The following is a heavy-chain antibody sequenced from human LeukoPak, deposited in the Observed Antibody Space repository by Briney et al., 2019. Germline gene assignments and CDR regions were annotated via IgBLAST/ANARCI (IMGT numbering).Heavy chain of an antibody. CDR1: GDSISSGSHY. CDR3: ARDRAAAGRRFDP. D-gene: IGHD6-13*01. CDR2: IYYSGST. V-gene: IGHV4-31*03. Sequence: SQTLSLTCTVSGDSISSGSHYWSWIRQPAGKGLEWIGYIYYSGSTYYNPSLKSRVTISVDTSKNQFSLKLSSVTAADTAVYYCARDRAAAGRRFDPWGQGTLVTVSS. J-gene: IGHJ5*02.